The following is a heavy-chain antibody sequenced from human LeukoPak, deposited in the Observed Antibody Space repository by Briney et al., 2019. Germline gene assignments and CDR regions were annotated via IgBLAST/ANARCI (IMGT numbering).Heavy chain of an antibody. Sequence: ASVKVSCKASGYTFTGYYMHWVRQAPGQGLEWMGWINPNSGGTNYAQKFQGRVTMTRDTSISTAYMELSRLRSDDTAVYYCARVTPAFIRRGSNWFDPWGQGTLVTVSS. J-gene: IGHJ5*02. D-gene: IGHD4-23*01. CDR3: ARVTPAFIRRGSNWFDP. CDR1: GYTFTGYY. CDR2: INPNSGGT. V-gene: IGHV1-2*02.